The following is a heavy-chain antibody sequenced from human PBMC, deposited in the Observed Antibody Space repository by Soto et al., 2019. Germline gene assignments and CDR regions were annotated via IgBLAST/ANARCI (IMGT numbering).Heavy chain of an antibody. CDR3: AMNNLGELSYYYFDY. D-gene: IGHD3-16*02. J-gene: IGHJ4*02. CDR1: GYTFTGYY. CDR2: INPNSGGT. V-gene: IGHV1-2*04. Sequence: GASVKVSCKASGYTFTGYYMHWVRQAPGQGLEWMGWINPNSGGTNYAQKFQGWVTMTRDTSISTAYMELSRLRSDDTAVYYCAMNNLGELSYYYFDYWGQGTLVTVS.